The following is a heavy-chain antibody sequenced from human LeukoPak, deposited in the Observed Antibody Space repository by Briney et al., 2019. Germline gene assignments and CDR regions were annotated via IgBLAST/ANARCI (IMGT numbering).Heavy chain of an antibody. V-gene: IGHV4-34*01. CDR2: INHSGST. Sequence: TSATLSLTCAVYGGSFSGYYWSWIRQPPGKGLEWIGEINHSGSTNYNPSLKSRVTISVDTSKNQFSLQLNSVTPEDTAMYYCARGGLISLANTPLGAFDIWGQGTMVSVSS. CDR3: ARGGLISLANTPLGAFDI. J-gene: IGHJ3*02. CDR1: GGSFSGYY. D-gene: IGHD3/OR15-3a*01.